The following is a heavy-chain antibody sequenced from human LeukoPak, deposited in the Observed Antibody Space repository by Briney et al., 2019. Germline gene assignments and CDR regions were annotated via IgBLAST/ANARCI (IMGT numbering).Heavy chain of an antibody. D-gene: IGHD1-1*01. CDR3: AKEVRPNDY. CDR2: ISRGGGST. V-gene: IGHV3-23*01. CDR1: GFTFSNSA. Sequence: PGGSLTLSCAASGFTFSNSAMCWVRQAPGKGLEWVSGISRGGGSTYYADSVKGRFTISRDTSIDTLYLQMNSLRAEDTAVYYCAKEVRPNDYWGQGTLVTVSS. J-gene: IGHJ4*02.